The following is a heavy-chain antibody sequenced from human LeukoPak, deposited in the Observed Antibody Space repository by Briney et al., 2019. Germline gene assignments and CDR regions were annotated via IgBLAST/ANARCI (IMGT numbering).Heavy chain of an antibody. D-gene: IGHD2-2*01. CDR3: ARVDIVVVPAALYYFDY. Sequence: PSETLSLTCAVHGGSFSGYYWSWIRQPPGKGLEWIGEINHSGSTNYNPSLKSRVTISVDTSKNQFSLKLSSVTAADTAVYYCARVDIVVVPAALYYFDYWGRGTLVTVSS. J-gene: IGHJ4*02. V-gene: IGHV4-34*01. CDR2: INHSGST. CDR1: GGSFSGYY.